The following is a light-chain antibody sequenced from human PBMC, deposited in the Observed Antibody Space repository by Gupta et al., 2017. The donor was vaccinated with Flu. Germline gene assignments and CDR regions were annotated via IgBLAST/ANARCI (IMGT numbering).Light chain of an antibody. CDR2: DVS. CDR3: SSYTSNIMVI. CDR1: SSDIGLFNY. J-gene: IGLJ2*01. V-gene: IGLV2-14*03. Sequence: QSALTQPASVSGSPGQSITISCPGTSSDIGLFNYISWYQQHPGKAPKLMIYDVSNRPSGVSNRFSGSKSGNTASLTISGLQAEDEGDYYCSSYTSNIMVIFGGGTKVTVL.